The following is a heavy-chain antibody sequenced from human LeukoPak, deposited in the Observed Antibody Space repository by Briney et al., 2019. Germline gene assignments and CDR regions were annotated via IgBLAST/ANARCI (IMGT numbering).Heavy chain of an antibody. CDR3: ARDNSVRDEAWWFNP. D-gene: IGHD5-24*01. CDR2: ISPSGGST. J-gene: IGHJ5*02. V-gene: IGHV1-46*01. CDR1: GYTFTSNY. Sequence: ASVKVSCKAFGYTFTSNYMHWVRQAPGQGPEWMGVISPSGGSTTYAQKFQGRVTLTRDMSTSTDYLELSSLRSEDSAVYCCARDNSVRDEAWWFNPWGRGTLVTVSS.